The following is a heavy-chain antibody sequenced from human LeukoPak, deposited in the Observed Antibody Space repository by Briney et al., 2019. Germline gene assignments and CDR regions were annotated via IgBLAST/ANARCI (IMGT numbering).Heavy chain of an antibody. Sequence: GESLKISCAASGFTFSSYGMHWVRQAPGKGLEWVAFIRYGGSNKYYADSVKGRFTISRDNSKNTLYLQMNSLRAEDTAVYYCAKWVSSGLPARDAFDIWGQGTMVTVSS. CDR3: AKWVSSGLPARDAFDI. J-gene: IGHJ3*02. D-gene: IGHD3-3*01. V-gene: IGHV3-30*02. CDR1: GFTFSSYG. CDR2: IRYGGSNK.